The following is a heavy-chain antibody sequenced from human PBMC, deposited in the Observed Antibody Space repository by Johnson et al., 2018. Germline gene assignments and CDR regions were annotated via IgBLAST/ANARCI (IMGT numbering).Heavy chain of an antibody. CDR2: ISFDGSNK. V-gene: IGHV3-30*18. D-gene: IGHD2-15*01. Sequence: QVQPVQSGGGVVQPGRSXRPSCAASGFTFSGYGMYWVRQAPGKGLEWGAVISFDGSNKYYVDSVKGRFTISRDNSKTMFYLQMNSLRAEDTAVYYCAKDPVYCSGGSCMARYYYGLDFWGQGTTVTVSS. J-gene: IGHJ6*02. CDR3: AKDPVYCSGGSCMARYYYGLDF. CDR1: GFTFSGYG.